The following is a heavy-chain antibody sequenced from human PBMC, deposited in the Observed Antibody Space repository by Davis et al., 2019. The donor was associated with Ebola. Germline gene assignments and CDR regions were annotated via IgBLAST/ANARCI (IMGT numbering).Heavy chain of an antibody. J-gene: IGHJ4*02. V-gene: IGHV1-69*06. CDR3: ARMQLRGYYFDY. CDR2: IIPIFGTA. D-gene: IGHD6-6*01. Sequence: AASVKVSCKASGGTFSSYAISWVRQAPGQGLEWMGGIIPIFGTANYAQKFQGRVTITADKSTSTAYMELSRLRSDDTAVYYCARMQLRGYYFDYWGQGTLVTVSS. CDR1: GGTFSSYA.